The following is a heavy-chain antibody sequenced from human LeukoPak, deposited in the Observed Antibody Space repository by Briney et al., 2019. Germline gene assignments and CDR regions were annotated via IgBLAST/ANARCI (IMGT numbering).Heavy chain of an antibody. Sequence: GGSLRLSCAASEFTFSSYAMYWVRQAPDQGLEWVALISYDGTNKYYADSMKGRFTISRDNSKNTLYLQMNSLRGEDTDVYYCARDYGSGSYPRIYFEYWGQGTLVTVSS. CDR1: EFTFSSYA. CDR2: ISYDGTNK. J-gene: IGHJ4*02. CDR3: ARDYGSGSYPRIYFEY. V-gene: IGHV3-30*04. D-gene: IGHD3-10*01.